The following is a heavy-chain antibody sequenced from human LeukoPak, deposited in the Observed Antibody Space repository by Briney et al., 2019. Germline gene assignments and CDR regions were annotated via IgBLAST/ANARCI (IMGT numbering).Heavy chain of an antibody. V-gene: IGHV3-74*01. Sequence: PGGSLRLSCAASGFTFSSCWMYWVRQAPGKGLVWVSRINSDGSKIRYADSVKGRFTISRDNAKNTLYLQMNSLRAEDTAVYYCARRIESYDFWSAYYTPDYWGQGTLVTVSS. D-gene: IGHD3-3*01. CDR2: INSDGSKI. CDR1: GFTFSSCW. CDR3: ARRIESYDFWSAYYTPDY. J-gene: IGHJ4*02.